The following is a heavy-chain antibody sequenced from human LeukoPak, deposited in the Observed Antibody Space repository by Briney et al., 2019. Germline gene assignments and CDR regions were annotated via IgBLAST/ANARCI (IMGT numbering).Heavy chain of an antibody. J-gene: IGHJ4*02. V-gene: IGHV3-23*01. CDR1: GFTFSSYA. Sequence: PGGSLRLSCAASGFTFSSYAMSWVRQAPGKGLEWVSTISGSGGTTYYADSVKGRFTISRDNSKNTLYLQMNSLRAEDTAVYYCARGDYYGSVYYFDYWGQGTLVTVSS. D-gene: IGHD3-10*01. CDR2: ISGSGGTT. CDR3: ARGDYYGSVYYFDY.